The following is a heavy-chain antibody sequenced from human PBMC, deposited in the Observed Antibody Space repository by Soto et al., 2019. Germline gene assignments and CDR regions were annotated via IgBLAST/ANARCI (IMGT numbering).Heavy chain of an antibody. CDR3: ARDPSNWNDENSYYYGMDV. CDR2: ISAYNGNT. D-gene: IGHD1-1*01. J-gene: IGHJ6*02. Sequence: ASVKVSCKASGYTFTSYGISWVRQAPGQGLEWMGWISAYNGNTNYAQKLQGRVTMTTDTSTSTAYMELRSLRSDDTAVYYCARDPSNWNDENSYYYGMDVWGQGTTVTVSS. V-gene: IGHV1-18*01. CDR1: GYTFTSYG.